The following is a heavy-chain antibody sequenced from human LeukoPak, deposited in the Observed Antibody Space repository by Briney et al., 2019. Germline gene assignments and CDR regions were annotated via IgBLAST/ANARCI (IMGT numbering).Heavy chain of an antibody. Sequence: SETLSLTCTVSGGSISSYYWSWIRQPAGKGLEWIGRIYTSGSTNYNPSLKSRVTMSVDTSKNQFSLKLSSVTAADTAVYYCARDLGAMVRGVGVEFDPWGQGNLVTVSS. CDR2: IYTSGST. CDR3: ARDLGAMVRGVGVEFDP. CDR1: GGSISSYY. D-gene: IGHD3-10*01. V-gene: IGHV4-4*07. J-gene: IGHJ5*02.